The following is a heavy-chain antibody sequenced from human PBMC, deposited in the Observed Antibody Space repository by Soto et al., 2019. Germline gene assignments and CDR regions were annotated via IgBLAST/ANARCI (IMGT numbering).Heavy chain of an antibody. CDR1: GGTFSRYA. J-gene: IGHJ4*02. D-gene: IGHD3-16*01. CDR2: IIPSFGTA. V-gene: IGHV1-69*01. CDR3: ARVDYDYIWGSYSH. Sequence: QVQLVQYGAEVKKPGSSVKVSCKASGGTFSRYAISCVRQAPGQGPEWMGGIIPSFGTANYAQKFQGRVTVTADEPTSTAYMELRSLTHEDTAVYYWARVDYDYIWGSYSHWGQGTLVTVSS.